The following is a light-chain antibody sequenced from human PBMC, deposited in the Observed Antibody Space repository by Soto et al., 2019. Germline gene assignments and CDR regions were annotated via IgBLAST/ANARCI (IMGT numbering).Light chain of an antibody. Sequence: EIVLTQSPGTLSLSPGDRATLSCRASQSVGSNYLAWYQQKPGQAPRLLIYDASSRATGIPDRFSGSGSGTDFTLTISRLEPEDFALYYCQQYATSPLTFGGGTKVDI. CDR1: QSVGSNY. V-gene: IGKV3-20*01. J-gene: IGKJ4*01. CDR2: DAS. CDR3: QQYATSPLT.